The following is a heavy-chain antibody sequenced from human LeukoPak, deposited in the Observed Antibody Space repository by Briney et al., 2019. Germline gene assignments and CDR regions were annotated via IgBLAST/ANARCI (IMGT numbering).Heavy chain of an antibody. CDR3: AKDLSTTAVSGKFDP. J-gene: IGHJ5*02. Sequence: GGSLRLSCAASGFTFSSYVMNWVRQAPGKGLEWVSAISGSGDDTYYADSVKGRFTISRDNSKNTLYLQMNSLRAEDTAVFYCAKDLSTTAVSGKFDPWGQGTLVTVSS. V-gene: IGHV3-23*01. D-gene: IGHD2/OR15-2a*01. CDR1: GFTFSSYV. CDR2: ISGSGDDT.